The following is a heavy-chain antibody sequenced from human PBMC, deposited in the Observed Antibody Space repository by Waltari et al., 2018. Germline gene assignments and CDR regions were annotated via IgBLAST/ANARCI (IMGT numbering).Heavy chain of an antibody. CDR1: GFNYRSNG. Sequence: QVQLVESGGGVVKTGRSLRLSCSASGFNYRSNGKHWVRQATGKGMEWVAVIWYDGSNKYYADSVKGRFTISRDNSKNTLYLQMNSLRAEDTAVYYCARDPPPTASTAHYGMDVWGQGTTVTVSS. CDR3: ARDPPPTASTAHYGMDV. CDR2: IWYDGSNK. D-gene: IGHD4-4*01. J-gene: IGHJ6*02. V-gene: IGHV3-33*01.